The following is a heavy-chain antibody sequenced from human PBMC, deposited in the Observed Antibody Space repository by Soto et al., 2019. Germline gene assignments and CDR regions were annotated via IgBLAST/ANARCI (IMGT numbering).Heavy chain of an antibody. D-gene: IGHD2-2*03. CDR1: GGCFNVYY. CDR3: ARAFTVDIVVVPDASDAFDI. J-gene: IGHJ3*02. CDR2: INHSGST. V-gene: IGHV4-34*01. Sequence: PSESMSLTCAVYGGCFNVYYWSWICQPQGKGLEWIGEINHSGSTNYNPSLKSRVTISVDTSKNQFSLKLSSVTAADTAVYYCARAFTVDIVVVPDASDAFDIWGQGTMVTVSS.